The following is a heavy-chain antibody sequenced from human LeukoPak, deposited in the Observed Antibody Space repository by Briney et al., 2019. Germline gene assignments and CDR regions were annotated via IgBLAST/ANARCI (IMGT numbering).Heavy chain of an antibody. D-gene: IGHD6-19*01. CDR2: IYTSGST. V-gene: IGHV4-61*02. Sequence: PSQTLSLTSTVSGGSISSGSYYWSWIRPPAGKGLEWIGRIYTSGSTNYNPSLKSRVTISVDTSKNQFSLKLSSVTAADTAVYYCARGSSAVAFNWFDPWGQGTPVTVSS. CDR1: GGSISSGSYY. CDR3: ARGSSAVAFNWFDP. J-gene: IGHJ5*02.